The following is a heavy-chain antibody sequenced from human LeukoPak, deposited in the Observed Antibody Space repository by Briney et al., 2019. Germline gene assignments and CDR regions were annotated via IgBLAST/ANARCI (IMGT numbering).Heavy chain of an antibody. J-gene: IGHJ4*02. CDR1: GFTFSNYA. CDR2: ITGSGTNR. V-gene: IGHV3-23*01. D-gene: IGHD3-9*01. CDR3: VIWGDYDVLTGYYVPDY. Sequence: PGASLRLSCVASGFTFSNYAMSWVRQAPGKGLEWVSAITGSGTNRYYGDSLKGRFTTSRDNSKNTVFLQMNSLRHEDTAIYYCVIWGDYDVLTGYYVPDYWGQGTLVTVAS.